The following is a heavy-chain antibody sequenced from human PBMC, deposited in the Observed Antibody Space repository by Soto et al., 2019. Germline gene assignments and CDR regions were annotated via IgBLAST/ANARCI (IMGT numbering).Heavy chain of an antibody. J-gene: IGHJ4*02. Sequence: EVRLLESGGGLVQPGGSLRLSCAASGFTFNTFAIGWVRQDPGKGLEWVSLISGISRDTYYADSVTGRFTISRDNSKNTLYLQMNSLRAEYTAVYYCATQDFRGSTGTTWGQGTLVTVSS. D-gene: IGHD1-1*01. CDR1: GFTFNTFA. CDR2: ISGISRDT. V-gene: IGHV3-23*01. CDR3: ATQDFRGSTGTT.